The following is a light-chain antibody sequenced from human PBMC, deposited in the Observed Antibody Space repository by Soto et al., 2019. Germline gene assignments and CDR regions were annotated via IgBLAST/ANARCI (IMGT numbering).Light chain of an antibody. J-gene: IGLJ3*02. Sequence: QSVLTQPPSVSAAPGQKVTISCSGGSSNIENHYASWYQHLPGTAPKLLIYENTKRPSGIPDRFSGSKSGTSATLGITGLQTGDEADYYCGTWDSSLSAGVFGGGTKLTVL. CDR3: GTWDSSLSAGV. V-gene: IGLV1-51*02. CDR1: SSNIENHY. CDR2: ENT.